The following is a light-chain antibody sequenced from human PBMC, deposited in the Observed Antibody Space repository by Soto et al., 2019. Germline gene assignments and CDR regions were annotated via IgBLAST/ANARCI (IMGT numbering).Light chain of an antibody. CDR3: LSYDNRLSGWV. CDR2: GNN. J-gene: IGLJ3*02. Sequence: QSVLTQPPSVSGAPGQRVTISCTGSRSNIGAGYEVHWYQQTPGTAPQLLIYGNNNRPSGVPDRFSGSKSDTSASLAIAGPPGEGETYYYCLSYDNRLSGWVFGGGTKLTVL. CDR1: RSNIGAGYE. V-gene: IGLV1-40*01.